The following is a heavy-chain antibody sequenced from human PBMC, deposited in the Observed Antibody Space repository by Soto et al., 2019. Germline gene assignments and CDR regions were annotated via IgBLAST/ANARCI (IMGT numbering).Heavy chain of an antibody. CDR3: ARGGGYSSGWYWFDP. CDR2: INHSGST. D-gene: IGHD6-19*01. J-gene: IGHJ5*02. CDR1: GGSFSGYY. Sequence: QVQLQQWGAGLLKPSETLSLTCAVYGGSFSGYYWSWIRQPPGKGLEWIGEINHSGSTNYNPSLKSRVTISVDTSKNQFSLKLSSVTAADTAVYYCARGGGYSSGWYWFDPWCQGTLVTVSS. V-gene: IGHV4-34*01.